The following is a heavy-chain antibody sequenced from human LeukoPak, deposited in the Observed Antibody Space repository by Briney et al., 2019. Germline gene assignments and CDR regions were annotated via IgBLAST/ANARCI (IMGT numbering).Heavy chain of an antibody. CDR3: ARVEYSRSSTFDY. V-gene: IGHV3-11*06. D-gene: IGHD6-6*01. Sequence: GGSLRLSCAASGFTFSDYYMSWIRQAPGKGLEWVSYISSSSSYTNYADSVKGRFTISRDNAKNSLYLQMNSLRAEDTAVYYGARVEYSRSSTFDYWGQGTLVTVSS. J-gene: IGHJ4*02. CDR1: GFTFSDYY. CDR2: ISSSSSYT.